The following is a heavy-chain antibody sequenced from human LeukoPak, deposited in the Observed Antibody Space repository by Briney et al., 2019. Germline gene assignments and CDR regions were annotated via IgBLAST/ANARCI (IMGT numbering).Heavy chain of an antibody. CDR1: GFTVSRNY. V-gene: IGHV3-7*04. J-gene: IGHJ4*02. Sequence: GGSLRLSCAASGFTVSRNYMSWVRQAPGKGLEWVANIKQDGSEKYYVDSVKGQFTISRDNAKNSLYLQMNSLRAEDTAVYYCARDRHDSSGLVYWGQGTLVTVSS. CDR3: ARDRHDSSGLVY. D-gene: IGHD6-19*01. CDR2: IKQDGSEK.